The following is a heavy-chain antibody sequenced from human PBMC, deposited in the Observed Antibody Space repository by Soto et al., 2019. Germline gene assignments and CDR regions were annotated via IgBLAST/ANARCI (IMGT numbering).Heavy chain of an antibody. CDR1: GGSINSYY. D-gene: IGHD4-17*01. CDR2: IYHSGST. J-gene: IGHJ4*02. V-gene: IGHV4-59*01. CDR3: ARSYGDYVFDY. Sequence: QVQLQESGPGLVKPSETLSLTCTVSGGSINSYYWSWIRQPPGKGLEWIGSIYHSGSTNYSPSLKSRVTISVDTSKNQFSLKLSSVTAADTAVYYCARSYGDYVFDYWGQGTLVTVSS.